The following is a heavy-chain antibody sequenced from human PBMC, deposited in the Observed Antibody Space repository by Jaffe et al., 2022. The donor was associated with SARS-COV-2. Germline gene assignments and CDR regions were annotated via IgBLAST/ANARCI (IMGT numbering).Heavy chain of an antibody. CDR1: GFTFSDFY. J-gene: IGHJ5*02. CDR3: ARDGAFFSGMFDP. CDR2: ISSSGSTI. Sequence: QVQLLESGGGLVKPGGSLRLSCAASGFTFSDFYMSWIRQAPGRGLEWISYISSSGSTIYQADSVKGRFTISRDNAKNSLYLQMNSLRVEDTAVYYCARDGAFFSGMFDPWGQGTLVTVSS. V-gene: IGHV3-11*01. D-gene: IGHD1-26*01.